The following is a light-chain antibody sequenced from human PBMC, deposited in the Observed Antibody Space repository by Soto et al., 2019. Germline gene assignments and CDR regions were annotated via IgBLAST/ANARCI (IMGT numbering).Light chain of an antibody. CDR3: QQRSRWPPVWT. Sequence: EIVMTQSPATLSVSPGERATLSCRASQNIISNLAWYQQKPGQAPRLLIHDASNRATGIPARFSGSGSGTDFTLTISSLEPEDFAVYYCQQRSRWPPVWTFGQGTKVDIK. CDR1: QNIISN. J-gene: IGKJ1*01. CDR2: DAS. V-gene: IGKV3-11*01.